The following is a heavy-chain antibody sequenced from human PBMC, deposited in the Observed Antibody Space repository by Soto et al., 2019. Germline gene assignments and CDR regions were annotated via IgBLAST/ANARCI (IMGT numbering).Heavy chain of an antibody. CDR3: ARERYSITGTITLPYGMDV. D-gene: IGHD1-20*01. J-gene: IGHJ6*02. CDR2: IIPIFGTA. CDR1: GGTFSSYA. Sequence: GASVKVSCKASGGTFSSYAISWVRQAPGQGLEWMGGIIPIFGTANYAQKFQGRVTITADESTSTAYMELSSLRSEDTAVYYCARERYSITGTITLPYGMDVWGQGTTVTVSS. V-gene: IGHV1-69*13.